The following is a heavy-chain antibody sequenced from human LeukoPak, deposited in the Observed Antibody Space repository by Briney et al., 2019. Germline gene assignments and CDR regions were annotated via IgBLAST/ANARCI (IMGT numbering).Heavy chain of an antibody. CDR2: INTNTGNP. Sequence: ASVNVSCKASGYTFTTYAMNWVRQAPGQGLEWMGWINTNTGNPTYAQGFTGRFVFSLDTSVSTAYLQISSLKAEDTAVYYCARGYCSGGSCSLVDYWGQGTLVTVSS. V-gene: IGHV7-4-1*02. CDR1: GYTFTTYA. D-gene: IGHD2-15*01. J-gene: IGHJ4*02. CDR3: ARGYCSGGSCSLVDY.